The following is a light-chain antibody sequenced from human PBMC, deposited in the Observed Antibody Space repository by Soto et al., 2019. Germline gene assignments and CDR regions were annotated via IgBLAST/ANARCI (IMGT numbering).Light chain of an antibody. CDR2: EGS. V-gene: IGLV2-23*03. J-gene: IGLJ2*01. Sequence: QSALTQPASVSGSPGQSITISCTGTSSDVGSYNLVSWYQQHPGKAPKLMIYEGSKRPSGVSNRFSGSKSGNTASLTISGLQAEDEADYYWCSYAGSSTIVVFGGGTKLTVL. CDR1: SSDVGSYNL. CDR3: CSYAGSSTIVV.